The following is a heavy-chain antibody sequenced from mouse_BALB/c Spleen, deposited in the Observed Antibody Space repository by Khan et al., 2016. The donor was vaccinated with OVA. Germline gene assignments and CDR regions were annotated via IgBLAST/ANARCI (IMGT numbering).Heavy chain of an antibody. CDR1: GYTFTRYW. CDR2: IYPGDGDT. CDR3: ARRGSSGAMDY. J-gene: IGHJ4*01. D-gene: IGHD3-1*01. V-gene: IGHV1-87*01. Sequence: QVQLQQSGAELARPGASVKLSCKASGYTFTRYWMQWVNQRPGQGLEWIGAIYPGDGDTRYTQKFKDKATLTADKSSSTAYMQLTSLASEDSAVYVCARRGSSGAMDYWGQGTSVTVAS.